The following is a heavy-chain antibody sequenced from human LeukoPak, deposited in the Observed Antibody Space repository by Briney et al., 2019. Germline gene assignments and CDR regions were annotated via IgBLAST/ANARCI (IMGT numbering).Heavy chain of an antibody. V-gene: IGHV4-61*02. CDR1: GGSISSGSYY. J-gene: IGHJ6*02. Sequence: PSQTLSLTCTVSGGSISSGSYYWSWIRQPAGKGLEWIGRIYPSGSTNYNPSLKSRVTISVDTSKNQFSLKLSSVTAADTAVYYCARREVVTAYGMDVWGQGTTVTVSS. D-gene: IGHD2-21*02. CDR3: ARREVVTAYGMDV. CDR2: IYPSGST.